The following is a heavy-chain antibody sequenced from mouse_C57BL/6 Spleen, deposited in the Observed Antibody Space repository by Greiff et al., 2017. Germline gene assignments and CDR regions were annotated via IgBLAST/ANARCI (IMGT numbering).Heavy chain of an antibody. CDR3: ARDTTVVAHWYFDV. D-gene: IGHD1-1*01. J-gene: IGHJ1*03. Sequence: EVKVVESEGGLVQPGSSMKLSCTASGFTFSDYYMAWVRQVPEKGLEWVANINYDGSSTYYLDSLKSRFIISRDNAKNLLYLQMSSLKSEDTATYYCARDTTVVAHWYFDVWGTGTTVTVSS. CDR1: GFTFSDYY. V-gene: IGHV5-16*01. CDR2: INYDGSST.